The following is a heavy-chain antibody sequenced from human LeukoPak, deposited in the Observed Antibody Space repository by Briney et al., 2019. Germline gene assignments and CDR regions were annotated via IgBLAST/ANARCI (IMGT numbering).Heavy chain of an antibody. V-gene: IGHV4-4*07. Sequence: PSETLSLTCAVYGGSFSGYYWSWIRQPAGKGLEWIGRIYTSGSTNYNPSLKSRVTISVDTSKNQFSLKLSSVTAADTAVYYCARDRVGWFDPWGQGTLVTVSS. J-gene: IGHJ5*02. CDR1: GGSFSGYY. D-gene: IGHD3-10*01. CDR2: IYTSGST. CDR3: ARDRVGWFDP.